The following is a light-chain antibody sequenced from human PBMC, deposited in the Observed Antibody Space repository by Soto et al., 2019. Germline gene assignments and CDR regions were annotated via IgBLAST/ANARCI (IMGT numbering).Light chain of an antibody. CDR3: QHYGRSPPSWT. V-gene: IGKV3-20*01. J-gene: IGKJ1*01. CDR1: QTVSSNY. CDR2: DAS. Sequence: EIVLTQSPGTLSLSAGERATHSCRASQTVSSNYLAWYQQKPGQPPRLLISDASSRATGIPDRFIGSGSGTDFTLTISSLEPEDFAVYYCQHYGRSPPSWTFGEGTKVEIK.